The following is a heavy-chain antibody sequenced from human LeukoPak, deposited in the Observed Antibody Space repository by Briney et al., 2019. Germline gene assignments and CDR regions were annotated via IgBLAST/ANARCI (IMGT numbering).Heavy chain of an antibody. D-gene: IGHD4-17*01. J-gene: IGHJ4*02. CDR1: GFSFSVYE. CDR3: ATLTVATSFDY. Sequence: GGSLRLSCAASGFSFSVYEMHWVRQAPGKGLEWISDISSSGTTTYYADSVKGRFTISRDNAKNSLYLRMNSLRAEDTAVYYCATLTVATSFDYWGQGTLVTVSS. CDR2: ISSSGTTT. V-gene: IGHV3-48*03.